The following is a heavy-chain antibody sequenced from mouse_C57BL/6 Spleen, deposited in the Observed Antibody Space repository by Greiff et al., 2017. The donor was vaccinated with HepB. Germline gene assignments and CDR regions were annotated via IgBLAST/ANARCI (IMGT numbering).Heavy chain of an antibody. CDR2: IDPEDGET. D-gene: IGHD2-1*01. J-gene: IGHJ2*01. CDR3: AFIYYGNLYYFDY. Sequence: VQLKESGAELVKPGASVKLSCTASGFNIKDYYMHWVKQRTEQGLEWIGRIDPEDGETKYAPKFQGKATITADTSSNTAYLQLSSLTSEDTAVYYCAFIYYGNLYYFDYWGQGTTLTVSS. CDR1: GFNIKDYY. V-gene: IGHV14-2*01.